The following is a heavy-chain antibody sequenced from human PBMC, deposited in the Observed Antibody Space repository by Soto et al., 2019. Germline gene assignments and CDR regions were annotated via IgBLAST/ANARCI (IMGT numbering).Heavy chain of an antibody. CDR1: GYSFTSYW. Sequence: PGESLKISCKGSGYSFTSYWISWVRQMPGKGLEWMGSIDPSDSYTNYSPSFQGHVTISADKSISTAYLQWSSLKASDTAMYYCARRIRYEDFWVCAYGFDPWGQGTMVTVSS. CDR3: ARRIRYEDFWVCAYGFDP. J-gene: IGHJ3*01. D-gene: IGHD3-3*01. V-gene: IGHV5-10-1*01. CDR2: IDPSDSYT.